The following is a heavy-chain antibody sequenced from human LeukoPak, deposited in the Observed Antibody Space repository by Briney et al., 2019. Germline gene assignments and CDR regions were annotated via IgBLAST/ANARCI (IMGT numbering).Heavy chain of an antibody. Sequence: PSETLSLTCAVYGGSFSGYYWSWIRQPPGKGLEWIGEINHSGSTNYNPSLKSRVTISVDTSKNQFSLELSSVTAADTAVYYCASGNDYPYYYYYMDVWGKGTTVTVSS. J-gene: IGHJ6*03. CDR1: GGSFSGYY. D-gene: IGHD4-11*01. V-gene: IGHV4-34*01. CDR3: ASGNDYPYYYYYMDV. CDR2: INHSGST.